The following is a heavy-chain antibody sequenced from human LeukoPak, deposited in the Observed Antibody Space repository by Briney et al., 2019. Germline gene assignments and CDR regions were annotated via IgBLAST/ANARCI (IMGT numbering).Heavy chain of an antibody. J-gene: IGHJ5*02. D-gene: IGHD3-3*01. Sequence: SETLSLTCAVYGGSFSGYYWGWIRPPPGQGLEWIGEINHSGSTNYNPSLKSRVTISEDTSKKHFILKRSPGTDANTALYYWAREPPDFWSGYFLNYWFDPWGQGTLVTVSS. CDR1: GGSFSGYY. CDR2: INHSGST. V-gene: IGHV4-34*01. CDR3: AREPPDFWSGYFLNYWFDP.